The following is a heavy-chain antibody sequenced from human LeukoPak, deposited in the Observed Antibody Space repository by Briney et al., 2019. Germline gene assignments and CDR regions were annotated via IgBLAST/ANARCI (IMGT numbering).Heavy chain of an antibody. CDR3: AREVAPLYFHYGMDV. CDR1: GFXFSSYG. Sequence: GGSLRLSCAASGFXFSSYGIHWVRQAPGKGLEWVAVTWYDGRNNYYAASVKGRFTISRDDSKTTVYLLMNSLRAEDTAVYYCAREVAPLYFHYGMDVWGEGTTVTFSS. D-gene: IGHD2-21*01. V-gene: IGHV3-33*01. CDR2: TWYDGRNN. J-gene: IGHJ6*01.